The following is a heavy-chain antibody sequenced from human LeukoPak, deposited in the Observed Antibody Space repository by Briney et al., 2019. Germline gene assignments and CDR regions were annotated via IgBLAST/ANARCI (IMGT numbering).Heavy chain of an antibody. Sequence: GGSLRLSCAASGXTFSGHSMNWVRQAPGKGLEWISYISSSSGTIYYADSVKGRFTISRDTARNSLHLQMNSLRDEDTAVYYCARDAVGATGRFDYWGQGTMVTVSS. CDR3: ARDAVGATGRFDY. J-gene: IGHJ4*02. CDR2: ISSSSGTI. D-gene: IGHD1-26*01. CDR1: GXTFSGHS. V-gene: IGHV3-48*02.